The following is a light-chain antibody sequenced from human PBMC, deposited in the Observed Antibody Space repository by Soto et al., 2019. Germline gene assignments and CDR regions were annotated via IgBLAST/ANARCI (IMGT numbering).Light chain of an antibody. V-gene: IGKV1-39*01. CDR3: QQSYSTAKT. CDR1: QSISNF. Sequence: DIQMTQSPSSLSASVGDRVTITCRASQSISNFLNWYQQMPGKAPKLLIYAVSNLESGVPSRFSGSGSGTDFTLTISSLQREDFATYYCQQSYSTAKTFGQGTKVDIK. CDR2: AVS. J-gene: IGKJ1*01.